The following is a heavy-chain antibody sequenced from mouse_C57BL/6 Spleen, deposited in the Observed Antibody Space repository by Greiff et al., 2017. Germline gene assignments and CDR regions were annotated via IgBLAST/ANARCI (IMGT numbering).Heavy chain of an antibody. CDR3: ARAGQTAHLGAMDY. CDR2: IYPGSGST. Sequence: QVQLKQPGAELVKPGASVKMSCKASGYTFTSYWITWVKQRPGQGLEWIGDIYPGSGSTNYNEKFKSKATLTVDTSSSTAYMQLSSLTSEDSAVYYCARAGQTAHLGAMDYWGQGTSVTVSS. J-gene: IGHJ4*01. D-gene: IGHD3-2*02. CDR1: GYTFTSYW. V-gene: IGHV1-55*01.